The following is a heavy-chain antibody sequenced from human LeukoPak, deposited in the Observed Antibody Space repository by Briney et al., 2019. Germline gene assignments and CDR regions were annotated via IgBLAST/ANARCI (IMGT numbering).Heavy chain of an antibody. CDR1: GGSFSGYY. D-gene: IGHD6-13*01. CDR3: ARGSGAAAQEY. V-gene: IGHV4-34*01. Sequence: SETLSLTCAVYGGSFSGYYWSWIRQPPGKGLEWIGEINHSGSTNYNPSLKSRVTISVDTSKIQFSLKLNSMTAADTAVYYCARGSGAAAQEYWGQGTLVTVSS. CDR2: INHSGST. J-gene: IGHJ4*02.